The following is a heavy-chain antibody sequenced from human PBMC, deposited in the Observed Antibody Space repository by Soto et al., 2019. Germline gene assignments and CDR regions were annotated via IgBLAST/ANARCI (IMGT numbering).Heavy chain of an antibody. CDR2: ISGSGGST. J-gene: IGHJ6*02. Sequence: EVQLLESGGGLVQPGGSLRLPCAASGFTFSSYAMSWVRQAPGKGLEWVSAISGSGGSTYYADSVKGRFTISRDNSKNTLYLQMNSLRAEDTAVYYCAKNPERGYFYYYGMDVWGQGTTVTVSS. CDR1: GFTFSSYA. CDR3: AKNPERGYFYYYGMDV. D-gene: IGHD1-1*01. V-gene: IGHV3-23*01.